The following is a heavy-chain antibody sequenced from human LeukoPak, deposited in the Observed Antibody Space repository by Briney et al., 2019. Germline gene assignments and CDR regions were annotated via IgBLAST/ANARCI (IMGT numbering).Heavy chain of an antibody. Sequence: SETLSLTCAVYGGSFSGYYWSWIRQPPGKGLEWIGEINHSGSTNYNPSLKSRVTISVDTSKNQFSLKLSSVTAADTAVYYCARGPSRIAARPVDYWGQGTLVTVSS. CDR3: ARGPSRIAARPVDY. CDR1: GGSFSGYY. D-gene: IGHD6-6*01. CDR2: INHSGST. J-gene: IGHJ4*02. V-gene: IGHV4-34*01.